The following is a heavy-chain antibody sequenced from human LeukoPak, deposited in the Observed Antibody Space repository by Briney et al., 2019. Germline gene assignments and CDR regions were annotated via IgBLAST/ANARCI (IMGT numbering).Heavy chain of an antibody. J-gene: IGHJ5*02. V-gene: IGHV3-48*01. D-gene: IGHD1-20*01. Sequence: VGSLRLSCAASGFTFNSSNMNWVRQAPGKGLEWVSYISGSSDTIYYADSVKGRFTISRDNAKNSLYLQMNSLRAEDTAVYYCAGANNWVHCFDPRGQGTLVTVS. CDR2: ISGSSDTI. CDR3: AGANNWVHCFDP. CDR1: GFTFNSSN.